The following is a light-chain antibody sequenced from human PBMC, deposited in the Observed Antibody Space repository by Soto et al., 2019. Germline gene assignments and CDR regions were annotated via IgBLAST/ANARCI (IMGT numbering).Light chain of an antibody. V-gene: IGKV1-27*01. J-gene: IGKJ5*01. CDR1: QGISSY. CDR2: SAS. CDR3: QQYKSYSPIT. Sequence: DIQLTQSPSSLSASVGDRVTITCRVSQGISSYLNWYRQKPGKVPKLLIYSASNLQSGVPSRFSGSGSGTDFTLTVSRLQPDDSATYYCQQYKSYSPITFGQGTRLEIK.